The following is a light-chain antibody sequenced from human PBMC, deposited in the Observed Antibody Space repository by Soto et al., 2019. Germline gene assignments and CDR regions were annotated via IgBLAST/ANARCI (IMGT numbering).Light chain of an antibody. J-gene: IGKJ5*01. CDR2: GAW. Sequence: DIQMTQAPSSLSSFVGVSVIITCRASQGIGKNLNCYQQTPRRAPKLLISGAWTLRTGVPDTFRGSGPRTDFTLSIDNLQPQDFSPYYRQHTLHTPLPFGQGTRLEIK. CDR3: QHTLHTPLP. V-gene: IGKV1-39*01. CDR1: QGIGKN.